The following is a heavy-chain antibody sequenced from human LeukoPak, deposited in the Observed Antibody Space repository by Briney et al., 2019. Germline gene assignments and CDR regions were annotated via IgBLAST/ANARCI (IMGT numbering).Heavy chain of an antibody. CDR3: ARADSSGYYFI. V-gene: IGHV1-69*06. CDR2: IIPIFGTA. J-gene: IGHJ4*02. Sequence: GASVKVSCKASVGTFSSYAISWVRQAPGQGLEWMGRIIPIFGTANYAQKFQGRVTITADKSTSTAYMELSSLRSEDTAVYYCARADSSGYYFIWGQGTLVTVSS. CDR1: VGTFSSYA. D-gene: IGHD3-22*01.